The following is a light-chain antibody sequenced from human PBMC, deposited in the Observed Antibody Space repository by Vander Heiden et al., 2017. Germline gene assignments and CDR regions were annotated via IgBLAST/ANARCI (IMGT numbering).Light chain of an antibody. J-gene: IGKJ2*01. V-gene: IGKV3-20*01. CDR3: QQDDRSPYK. CDR1: QSVTSNN. Sequence: VVLTQSPDTLSLSPGERATFSCGTSQSVTSNNLAWYQQKPGQAPRLLIYGASSRATGIPDRFSGSGSGTDFTLTISRLEPADFAVYYSQQDDRSPYKFSQGTKMEIK. CDR2: GAS.